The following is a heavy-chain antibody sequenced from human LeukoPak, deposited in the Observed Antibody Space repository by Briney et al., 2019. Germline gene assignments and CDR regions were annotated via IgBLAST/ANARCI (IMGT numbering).Heavy chain of an antibody. CDR2: IYSAGTT. J-gene: IGHJ5*02. D-gene: IGHD2-15*01. Sequence: GGSLRPSCAASGFTFSSYAMHWVRQAPGKGLEWVSVIYSAGTTYYADSVKGRFTISRDNSKNTVYLQMNSLRTEDTAVYYCARDRRGYCSGGSCYQGGFDPWGQGTLVTVSP. CDR3: ARDRRGYCSGGSCYQGGFDP. CDR1: GFTFSSYA. V-gene: IGHV3-53*01.